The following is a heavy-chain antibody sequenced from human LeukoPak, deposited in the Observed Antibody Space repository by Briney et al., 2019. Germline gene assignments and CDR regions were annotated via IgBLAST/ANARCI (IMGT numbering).Heavy chain of an antibody. CDR1: GGSISSYY. J-gene: IGHJ4*02. D-gene: IGHD1-26*01. V-gene: IGHV4-59*01. Sequence: PSETLSLTCTVSGGSISSYYWSWIRQPPGKGLEWIGYIYYSGSTNYNPSLKSRVTISVDMSKNQFSLKLSSVTAADTAVYYCARVWEKYYFDYWGQGTLVTVSS. CDR3: ARVWEKYYFDY. CDR2: IYYSGST.